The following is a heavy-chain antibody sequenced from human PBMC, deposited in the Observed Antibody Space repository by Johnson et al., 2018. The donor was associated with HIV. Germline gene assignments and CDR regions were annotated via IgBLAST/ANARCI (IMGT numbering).Heavy chain of an antibody. V-gene: IGHV3-NL1*01. CDR1: GFTFRNYA. J-gene: IGHJ3*02. CDR2: INCSGGRH. D-gene: IGHD2-21*02. Sequence: QEKLVESGGGVVQPGRSLRLSCAASGFTFRNYAMHWVRQAPGRGLESVSRINCSGGRHGYADSMKGRFTISRHNTKNKLYLQMNSLSAEDTAVYYCARGEWSYCGGDCYGYPPDAFDIWGQGTMVTVSS. CDR3: ARGEWSYCGGDCYGYPPDAFDI.